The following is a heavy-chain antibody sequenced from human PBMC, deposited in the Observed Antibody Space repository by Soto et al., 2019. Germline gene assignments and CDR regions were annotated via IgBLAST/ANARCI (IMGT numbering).Heavy chain of an antibody. CDR3: ARGSPFGGSCQTTLVSYYYFYMDV. D-gene: IGHD2-15*01. V-gene: IGHV1-2*04. Sequence: ASVKVSCKASGYTFTGYYMHWVRQAPRQGLEWMGWINPNSGGTIYSQKSQGWVTMTRDTSISTAYMELSRLRSDDTAVYYCARGSPFGGSCQTTLVSYYYFYMDVWGKGTTVTVSS. CDR2: INPNSGGT. CDR1: GYTFTGYY. J-gene: IGHJ6*03.